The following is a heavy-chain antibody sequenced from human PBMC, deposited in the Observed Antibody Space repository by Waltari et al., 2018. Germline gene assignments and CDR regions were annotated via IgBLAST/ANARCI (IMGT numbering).Heavy chain of an antibody. V-gene: IGHV3-21*01. CDR2: ISSSSSYI. J-gene: IGHJ4*02. CDR3: ARGDCTGGVCYIPLDY. CDR1: GFTFSSYS. D-gene: IGHD2-8*02. Sequence: EVQLVESGGGLVKPGGSLRLSCAASGFTFSSYSMNWVRQAPGKGLEWGSSISSSSSYIYYADSVKGRFTISRDNAKNSLYLQMNSLRAEDTAVYYCARGDCTGGVCYIPLDYWGQGTLVTVSS.